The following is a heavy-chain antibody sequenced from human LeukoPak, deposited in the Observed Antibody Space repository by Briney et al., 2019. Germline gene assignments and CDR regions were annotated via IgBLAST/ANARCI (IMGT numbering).Heavy chain of an antibody. CDR2: ISYDGSNK. V-gene: IGHV3-30*01. D-gene: IGHD6-13*01. CDR1: GFTFSSYA. J-gene: IGHJ4*02. Sequence: GRSLRLSCAASGFTFSSYAMHWVRQAPGKGLEWVAVISYDGSNKYYADSVKGRFTISRDNSKNTLYLQMNSLRAEDTAVYYCARLADSSSWYPEDYWGQGTLVTVSS. CDR3: ARLADSSSWYPEDY.